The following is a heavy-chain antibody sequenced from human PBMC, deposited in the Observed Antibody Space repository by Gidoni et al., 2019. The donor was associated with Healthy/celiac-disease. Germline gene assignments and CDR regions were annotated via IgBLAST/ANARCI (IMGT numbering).Heavy chain of an antibody. CDR2: IKSKTDGGTT. J-gene: IGHJ4*02. CDR3: HHFWSGYYTGAHAVY. Sequence: EVQLVESGGGLVKPGGSLRLSCAASGFTFSNAWMSWVRQAPGKGLEWVGRIKSKTDGGTTDYAAPVKGRFTISRDDSKNTLYLQMNSLKTEDTAVYYCHHFWSGYYTGAHAVYWGQGTLVTVSS. D-gene: IGHD3-3*02. V-gene: IGHV3-15*01. CDR1: GFTFSNAW.